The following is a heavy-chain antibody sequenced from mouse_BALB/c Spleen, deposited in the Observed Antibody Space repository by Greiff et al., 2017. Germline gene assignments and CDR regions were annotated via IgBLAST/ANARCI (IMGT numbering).Heavy chain of an antibody. CDR2: ISYSGST. J-gene: IGHJ4*01. CDR3: ARSTMITTGAMDY. V-gene: IGHV3-8*02. CDR1: GDSITSGY. D-gene: IGHD2-4*01. Sequence: EVKLQESGPSLVKPSQTLSLTCSVTGDSITSGYWNWIRKFPGNKLEYMGYISYSGSTYYNPSLKSRISITRDTSKNQYYLQLNSVTTEDTATYYCARSTMITTGAMDYWGQGTSVTVSS.